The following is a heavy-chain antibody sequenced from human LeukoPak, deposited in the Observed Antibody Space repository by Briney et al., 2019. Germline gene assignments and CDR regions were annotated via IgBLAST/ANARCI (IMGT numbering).Heavy chain of an antibody. J-gene: IGHJ4*02. CDR3: ARAGLSMVRGVIIDY. V-gene: IGHV4-38-2*01. Sequence: SETLSLTCAVSGYSISSGYYWGWIRQPPGKGLEWIGSIYHSGSTYYNPSLKSLVTISVDTSKNQFSLKLSSVTAADTAVYYCARAGLSMVRGVIIDYWGQGTLVTVSS. CDR2: IYHSGST. D-gene: IGHD3-10*01. CDR1: GYSISSGYY.